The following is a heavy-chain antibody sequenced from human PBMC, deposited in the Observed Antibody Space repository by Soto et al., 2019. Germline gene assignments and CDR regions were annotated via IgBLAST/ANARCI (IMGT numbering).Heavy chain of an antibody. Sequence: GGSLRLYCAASGFTVSSNYMSWVRQAPGKGLEWVSVIYSGGSTFYADSVKGRFTISRDNSKNMVYLQMNRMRAEDTAVYYCAREWPHLDCWGQGTLVTVSS. J-gene: IGHJ4*02. V-gene: IGHV3-53*01. CDR1: GFTVSSNY. CDR2: IYSGGST. CDR3: AREWPHLDC.